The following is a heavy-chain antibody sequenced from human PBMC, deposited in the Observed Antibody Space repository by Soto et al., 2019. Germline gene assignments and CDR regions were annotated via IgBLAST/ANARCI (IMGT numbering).Heavy chain of an antibody. CDR1: GGSISGYY. CDR3: ARSIPSGIYSSGWYAPFDI. D-gene: IGHD6-19*01. V-gene: IGHV4-59*01. J-gene: IGHJ3*02. Sequence: SETLSLTCTVSGGSISGYYWSWIRQPPGKGLEWIGYIYYTGSTHYNPSLKSRVTISVDTTKYHFSLKLSSVTAADTAIYYCARSIPSGIYSSGWYAPFDICGQGTMVTVSS. CDR2: IYYTGST.